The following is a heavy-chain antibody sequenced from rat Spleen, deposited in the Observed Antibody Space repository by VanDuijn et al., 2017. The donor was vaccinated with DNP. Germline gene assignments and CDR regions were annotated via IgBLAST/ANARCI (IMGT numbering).Heavy chain of an antibody. CDR1: GFTFSDYF. D-gene: IGHD5-1*01. J-gene: IGHJ2*01. Sequence: EAQLVESGGGLVQPGRSLKLSCAASGFTFSDYFMAWARRAPGKGLEWVASINSEGGSTYYGDSVEGRFTISRDNAKSTLYLQMNSLRSEDTATYYCARRDWEVDFDYWGQGVMVTVST. CDR2: INSEGGST. CDR3: ARRDWEVDFDY. V-gene: IGHV5-22*01.